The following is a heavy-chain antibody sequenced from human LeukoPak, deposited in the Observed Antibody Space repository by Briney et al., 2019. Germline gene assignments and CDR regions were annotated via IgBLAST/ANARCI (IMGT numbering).Heavy chain of an antibody. D-gene: IGHD6-13*01. CDR3: ARGRVSLSTWYSTYYYYFYMDV. Sequence: SETLSLTCTVSGGSISSYYWSWIRQPPGKGLEWIGYIYYSGSTNYNPSLNSRVTISRDTSKNHFSLELSSATAADTAVYFCARGRVSLSTWYSTYYYYFYMDVWGKGTTVTVSS. J-gene: IGHJ6*03. V-gene: IGHV4-59*01. CDR1: GGSISSYY. CDR2: IYYSGST.